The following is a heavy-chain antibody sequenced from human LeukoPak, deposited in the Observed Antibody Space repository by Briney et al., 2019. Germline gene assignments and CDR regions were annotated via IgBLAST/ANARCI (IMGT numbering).Heavy chain of an antibody. D-gene: IGHD3-10*01. J-gene: IGHJ4*02. CDR3: AKDIGSGSYYNDAGFDY. Sequence: PGGSLRLSCAASGFTFSSYDMHWVCQAPGKGLEWVSAISGSGGSTYYADSVKGRFTISRDNSKNTLYLQMNSLRAEDTAVYYCAKDIGSGSYYNDAGFDYWGQGTLVTVSS. CDR2: ISGSGGST. CDR1: GFTFSSYD. V-gene: IGHV3-23*01.